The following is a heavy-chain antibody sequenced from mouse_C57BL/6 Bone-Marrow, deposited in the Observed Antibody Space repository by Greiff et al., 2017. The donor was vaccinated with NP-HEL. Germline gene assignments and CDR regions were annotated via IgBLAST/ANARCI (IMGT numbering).Heavy chain of an antibody. Sequence: VKLVESGAELARPGASVKLSCKASGYTFTSYGISWVKQRTGQGLEWIGEIYPRSGNTYYNEKFKGKATLTADKSSSTAYMELRSLTSEDSAVYFCARERVYYYGSSPFAYWGQGTLVTVSA. CDR2: IYPRSGNT. J-gene: IGHJ3*01. CDR1: GYTFTSYG. D-gene: IGHD1-1*01. V-gene: IGHV1-81*01. CDR3: ARERVYYYGSSPFAY.